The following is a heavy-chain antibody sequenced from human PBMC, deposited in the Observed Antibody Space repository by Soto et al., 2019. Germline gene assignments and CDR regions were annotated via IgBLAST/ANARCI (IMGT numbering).Heavy chain of an antibody. D-gene: IGHD1-1*01. CDR1: GYTLTELS. CDR2: FDPEDGET. V-gene: IGHV1-24*01. CDR3: ATPVQLERQLFGHDAFDI. J-gene: IGHJ3*02. Sequence: ASVKVSCKVSGYTLTELSMHWVRQAPGKGLEWMGGFDPEDGETIYAQKFQGRVTMTEDTSTDTAYMELSSLRSEDTAVYYCATPVQLERQLFGHDAFDIWGQGTMVTVSS.